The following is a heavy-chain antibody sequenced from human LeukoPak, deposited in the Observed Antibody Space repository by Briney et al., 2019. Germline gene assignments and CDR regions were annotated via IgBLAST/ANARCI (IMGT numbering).Heavy chain of an antibody. V-gene: IGHV3-30*18. J-gene: IGHJ4*02. D-gene: IGHD3-10*01. Sequence: RSGGPLRLSCAASGFTFSSYGMHWVRQAPGKGLEWWAVISSDGSDKYYEDSVKGRFTISRDNSRNTLYLQMNSLRAADTAVYYCAKWRKGHYYGSGTELDYWGQGTLVTFSS. CDR3: AKWRKGHYYGSGTELDY. CDR2: ISSDGSDK. CDR1: GFTFSSYG.